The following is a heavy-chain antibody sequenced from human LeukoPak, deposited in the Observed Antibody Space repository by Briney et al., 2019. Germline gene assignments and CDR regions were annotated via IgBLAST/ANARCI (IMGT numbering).Heavy chain of an antibody. CDR1: GYTFTSYG. V-gene: IGHV1-18*01. Sequence: ASVKVSCKASGYTFTSYGISWVRQAPGQGLEWMGWISGYNGNTNYAQRYQGRVTMTTDTSTSTAYMEVRSLRSDDTAVYYCARDTMVIDFWSGYYGYFDYWGQGTLVTVSS. CDR2: ISGYNGNT. J-gene: IGHJ4*02. CDR3: ARDTMVIDFWSGYYGYFDY. D-gene: IGHD3-3*01.